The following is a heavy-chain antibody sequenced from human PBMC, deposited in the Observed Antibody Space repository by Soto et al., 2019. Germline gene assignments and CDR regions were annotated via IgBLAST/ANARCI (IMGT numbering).Heavy chain of an antibody. J-gene: IGHJ4*02. Sequence: GASVKVSCKASGGTFSSYAISWVRQAPGQGLEWMGGIIPIFGTANYAQKFQGRVTITADESTSTAYMELSSLRSEDTAVYYCAREGGVYDYSPFDNGGQGTLVTVSS. CDR2: IIPIFGTA. CDR1: GGTFSSYA. D-gene: IGHD4-4*01. CDR3: AREGGVYDYSPFDN. V-gene: IGHV1-69*13.